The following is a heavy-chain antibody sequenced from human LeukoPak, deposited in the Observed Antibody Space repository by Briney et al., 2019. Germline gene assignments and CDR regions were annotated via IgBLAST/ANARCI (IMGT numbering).Heavy chain of an antibody. CDR1: GFTFSSYS. J-gene: IGHJ6*03. CDR3: TTSRNNIVVVTAILLRYYYMDV. D-gene: IGHD2-21*02. V-gene: IGHV3-21*03. Sequence: PGGSLRLSCAASGFTFSSYSMNWVRQAPGKGLEWVSSISGSSSYIYYADSVKGRFTISRDNAKNSLYLQMNSLKTEDTAVYYCTTSRNNIVVVTAILLRYYYMDVWGKGTTVTVSS. CDR2: ISGSSSYI.